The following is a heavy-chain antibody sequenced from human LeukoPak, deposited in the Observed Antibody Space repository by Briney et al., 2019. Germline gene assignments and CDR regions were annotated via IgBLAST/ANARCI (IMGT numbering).Heavy chain of an antibody. D-gene: IGHD3-22*01. V-gene: IGHV3-53*01. CDR2: IYSGGST. CDR1: GFTVSSNY. CDR3: ASDSSGYYEAFDI. Sequence: PGGSLRLSCAASGFTVSSNYMSWVRQAPGKGLEWVSVIYSGGSTYYADSVKGRFTISRDNSKNTLYLQMNSLRAEDTAVYYCASDSSGYYEAFDIWGQGTMVTVSS. J-gene: IGHJ3*02.